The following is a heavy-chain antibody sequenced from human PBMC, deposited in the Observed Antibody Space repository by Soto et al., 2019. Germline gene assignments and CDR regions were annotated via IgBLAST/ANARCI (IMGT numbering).Heavy chain of an antibody. CDR1: GGSISTSNW. CDR2: VYRTGST. J-gene: IGHJ4*02. Sequence: QVQLQESGPGLVKPSGTLSLTCAVSGGSISTSNWWSCVRQPPGKGLEWIGEVYRTGSTNYNPSLESRLTISVDKSKNQFSLKLTSVTAADTAVYYCARARATIAAAAIFDCWGQGTLVTVSS. V-gene: IGHV4-4*02. D-gene: IGHD6-13*01. CDR3: ARARATIAAAAIFDC.